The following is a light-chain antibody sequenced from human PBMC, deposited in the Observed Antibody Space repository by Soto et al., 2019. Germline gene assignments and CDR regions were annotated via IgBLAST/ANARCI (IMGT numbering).Light chain of an antibody. Sequence: QSVLTQPASVSGSPGQSITISRTVTGSDVRTYNLVSWYQQHPGKVPKLIIYEASKRPSGVSNRFSGSQPGNTASLTVSGLQAEDEADYYCCSYAGDKTYVFGSGTKVTVL. CDR3: CSYAGDKTYV. CDR2: EAS. V-gene: IGLV2-23*01. J-gene: IGLJ1*01. CDR1: GSDVRTYNL.